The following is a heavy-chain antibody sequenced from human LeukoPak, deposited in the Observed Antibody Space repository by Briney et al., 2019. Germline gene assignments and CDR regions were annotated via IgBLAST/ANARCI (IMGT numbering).Heavy chain of an antibody. Sequence: ASVKVSCKVSGYTLTELSMHWVRQAPGKGLESMGGFDPEDGETIYAQKFQGRVTMTEDTSTDTAYMELSSLRSEDTAVYYCATLGVGIEGVWGANWFDPWGQGTLVTVSS. CDR3: ATLGVGIEGVWGANWFDP. CDR2: FDPEDGET. D-gene: IGHD3-16*01. CDR1: GYTLTELS. V-gene: IGHV1-24*01. J-gene: IGHJ5*02.